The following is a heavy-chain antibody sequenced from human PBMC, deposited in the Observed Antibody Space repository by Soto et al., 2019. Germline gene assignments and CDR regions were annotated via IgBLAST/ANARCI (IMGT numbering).Heavy chain of an antibody. J-gene: IGHJ6*03. CDR3: AKGGDSLVSSSWYRASLYTDV. CDR2: ISGSGGST. Sequence: EVQLLESGGGLVQPGGSLRLSCAASGFTFSSYAMSWVRQAPGKGLEWVSAISGSGGSTYYADSVKGRFTVSRDNSKNTLYLQMNSLRGEDTAVYYCAKGGDSLVSSSWYRASLYTDVWGKGTTVTVSS. D-gene: IGHD6-13*01. V-gene: IGHV3-23*01. CDR1: GFTFSSYA.